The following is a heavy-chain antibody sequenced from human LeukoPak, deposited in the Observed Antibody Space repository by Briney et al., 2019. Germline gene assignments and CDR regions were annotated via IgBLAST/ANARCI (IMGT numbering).Heavy chain of an antibody. D-gene: IGHD3-22*01. CDR1: GGSISSSSYY. Sequence: SETLSLTCTVSGGSISSSSYYWGWIRQPPGKGLEWIGSIYYSGSTYYNPSLKSRVTISVDTSKNQFSLKLSSVTAADTAVYYCATFPGYYASSGYYMSFDYWGQGSLVTVSS. CDR3: ATFPGYYASSGYYMSFDY. V-gene: IGHV4-39*01. J-gene: IGHJ4*02. CDR2: IYYSGST.